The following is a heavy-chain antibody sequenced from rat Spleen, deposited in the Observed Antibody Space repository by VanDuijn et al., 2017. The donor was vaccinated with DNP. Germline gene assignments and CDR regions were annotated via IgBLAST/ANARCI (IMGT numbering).Heavy chain of an antibody. J-gene: IGHJ3*01. V-gene: IGHV2-6*01. CDR3: ARSHTTGLTWFAY. CDR1: GFSLTDYS. D-gene: IGHD1-9*01. Sequence: QVQLKESGPGMVQPSQTLSLTCTVSGFSLTDYSVHWVRQPPGKVLEWIATMSSGGSTYYNSVLKSRLSINRDTSESQVFLKMNSLQTEDTAMYFCARSHTTGLTWFAYWGQGTLVTVSS. CDR2: MSSGGST.